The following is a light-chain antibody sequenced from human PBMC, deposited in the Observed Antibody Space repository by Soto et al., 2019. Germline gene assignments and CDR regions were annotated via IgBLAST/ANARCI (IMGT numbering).Light chain of an antibody. CDR3: AAWDDSLSGWV. J-gene: IGLJ3*02. V-gene: IGLV2-8*01. Sequence: QSVLTQPPSASGSPGQSVTISCTGTSSDVGAYNYVSWYQQYTGKAPKLMIYDVSKRPSGVPDRFSGSKSGNTASLTVSGLRADDEAVYYCAAWDDSLSGWVFGGGTKLTVL. CDR2: DVS. CDR1: SSDVGAYNY.